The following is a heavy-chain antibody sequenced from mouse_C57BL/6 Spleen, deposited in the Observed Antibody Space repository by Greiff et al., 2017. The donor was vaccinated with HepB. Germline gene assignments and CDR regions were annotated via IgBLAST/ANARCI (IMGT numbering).Heavy chain of an antibody. J-gene: IGHJ2*01. D-gene: IGHD1-1*01. Sequence: VQLQQSGPELVKPGASVKISCKASGYAFSSYWMNWVKQRPGKGLEWIGRIYPGDGDTNYNGKFKGKATLTVYKSSSTAYMQLSSLTSEESAVYFCAREHYGSSFDYWGQGTTLTVSS. CDR2: IYPGDGDT. CDR3: AREHYGSSFDY. CDR1: GYAFSSYW. V-gene: IGHV1-82*01.